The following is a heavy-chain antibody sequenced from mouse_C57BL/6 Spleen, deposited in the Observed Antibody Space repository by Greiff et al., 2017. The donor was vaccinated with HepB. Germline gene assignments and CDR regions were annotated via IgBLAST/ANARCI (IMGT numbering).Heavy chain of an antibody. CDR3: ARDRDYYGSPFAY. Sequence: EVKLMESGPGLVKPSQSLSLTCSVTGYSITSGYYWNWIRQFPGNKLEWMGYISYDGSNNYNPSLKNRISITRDTSKNQFFLKLNSVTTEDTATYYCARDRDYYGSPFAYWGQGTLVTVSA. CDR2: ISYDGSN. J-gene: IGHJ3*01. D-gene: IGHD1-1*01. V-gene: IGHV3-6*01. CDR1: GYSITSGYY.